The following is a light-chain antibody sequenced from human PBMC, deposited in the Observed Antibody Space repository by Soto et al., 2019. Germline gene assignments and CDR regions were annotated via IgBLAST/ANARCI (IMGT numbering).Light chain of an antibody. CDR3: QQRSNWPLT. CDR1: QSVSSS. CDR2: DAS. J-gene: IGKJ4*01. Sequence: EIVLTQSPATLSLSPGERATLSCRTSQSVSSSLAWYQQKPGQAPRLLIYDASHRATGIPARFSGSGSGTDFTLTISSLEPEDFAVYCCQQRSNWPLTFGGGTKVEIK. V-gene: IGKV3-11*01.